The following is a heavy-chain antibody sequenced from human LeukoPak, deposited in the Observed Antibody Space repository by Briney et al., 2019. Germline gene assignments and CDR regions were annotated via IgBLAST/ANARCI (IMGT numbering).Heavy chain of an antibody. V-gene: IGHV4-59*08. CDR1: GVSSSSSY. J-gene: IGHJ4*02. CDR2: IFYTGDS. Sequence: SETLPLTCTVSGVSSSSSYWSWIRQPPGKGLEWIGYIFYTGDSNHNPSLKSRVSISLDTSKDQISLKLSSVTAADTAVYYCARHRFASPLDSWGQGTPVTASS. CDR3: ARHRFASPLDS. D-gene: IGHD2-21*01.